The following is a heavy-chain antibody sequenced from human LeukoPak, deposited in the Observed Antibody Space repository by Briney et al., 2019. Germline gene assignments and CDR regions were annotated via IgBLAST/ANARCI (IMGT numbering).Heavy chain of an antibody. J-gene: IGHJ6*03. CDR3: ARVLSSSSYYYYMDV. V-gene: IGHV3-21*01. CDR1: GFTFSTYS. Sequence: GGSLRLSCAASGFTFSTYSMNWVRQAPGKGLEWVSSISNFITYIYYADSVKGRFTISRDNAKNSLYLQMNSLRAEDTAVYYCARVLSSSSYYYYMDVWGKGITVTVSS. D-gene: IGHD6-6*01. CDR2: ISNFITYI.